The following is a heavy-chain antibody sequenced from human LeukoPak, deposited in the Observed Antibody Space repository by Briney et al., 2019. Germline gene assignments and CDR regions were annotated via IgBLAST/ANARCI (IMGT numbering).Heavy chain of an antibody. D-gene: IGHD2-2*01. CDR1: GGSFSGYY. CDR3: ARVPLYCSSTSCTDAFDI. CDR2: INHSGST. J-gene: IGHJ3*02. Sequence: SETLSLTCAVYGGSFSGYYWSWIRQPPGKGLEWIGEINHSGSTNYNPSLKSRVTVSVDTSKNQFSLKLSSVTAADTAVYYCARVPLYCSSTSCTDAFDIWGQGTMVTVSS. V-gene: IGHV4-34*01.